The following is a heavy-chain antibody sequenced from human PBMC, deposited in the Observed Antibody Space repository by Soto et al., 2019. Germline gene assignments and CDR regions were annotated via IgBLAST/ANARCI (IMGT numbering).Heavy chain of an antibody. J-gene: IGHJ4*02. CDR2: ISPDGST. CDR1: GFTFSNYE. Sequence: GGSLRLSCAVSGFTFSNYEMNWVRQAPEKGLEWVSFISPDGSTIYADSVKGRFTISRDNAKNSLYLQMNSLRAEDTAVYYCAREDTAMVFDYWGQGTLVTVSS. D-gene: IGHD5-18*01. CDR3: AREDTAMVFDY. V-gene: IGHV3-48*03.